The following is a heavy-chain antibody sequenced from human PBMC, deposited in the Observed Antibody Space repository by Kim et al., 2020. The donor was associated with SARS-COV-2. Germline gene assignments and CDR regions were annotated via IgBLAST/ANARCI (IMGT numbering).Heavy chain of an antibody. Sequence: TANYAQKFQGRVTITADKSTSTAYMELSSLRSEDTAVYYCARKFDGPFDPWGQGTLVTVSS. D-gene: IGHD3-9*01. J-gene: IGHJ5*02. CDR2: TA. CDR3: ARKFDGPFDP. V-gene: IGHV1-69*06.